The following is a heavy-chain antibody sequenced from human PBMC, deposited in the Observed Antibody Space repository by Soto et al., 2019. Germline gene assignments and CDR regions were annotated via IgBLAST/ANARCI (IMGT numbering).Heavy chain of an antibody. CDR3: ARQGSNGAYYYYGMDV. CDR1: DEIFNTYW. V-gene: IGHV5-10-1*01. CDR2: IDPSDSYT. D-gene: IGHD2-8*01. J-gene: IGHJ6*02. Sequence: GESLKISCQTSDEIFNTYWITWVRQMPGRGLEWVGRIDPSDSYTTYNPSLKGHVILSVDKSMNTAYVQWTSLKASDTAMYYCARQGSNGAYYYYGMDVWGQGTTVTVSS.